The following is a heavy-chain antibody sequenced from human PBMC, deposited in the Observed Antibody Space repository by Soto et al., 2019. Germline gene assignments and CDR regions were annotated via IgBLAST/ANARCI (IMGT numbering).Heavy chain of an antibody. V-gene: IGHV1-69*06. CDR3: ATSYDSGFDP. CDR2: TIPVFNTA. CDR1: GGTLSDHG. Sequence: QVQLEQSGAEVKKPGSSVKISCKASGGTLSDHGVSWLRQAPGQGLEWVGGTIPVFNTAKYAPKFQGRVTIAADKSTNIAYMELGSLRSDDTAIYYCATSYDSGFDPWGHGTLVTVSS. D-gene: IGHD3-3*01. J-gene: IGHJ5*02.